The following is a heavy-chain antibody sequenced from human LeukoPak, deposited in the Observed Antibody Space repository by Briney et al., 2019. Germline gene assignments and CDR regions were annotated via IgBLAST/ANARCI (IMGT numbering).Heavy chain of an antibody. Sequence: PSETLSLTCAVSGYFISSGYYWGWIRQPPGKGREWIGNIYHSESTNYNPSLKSRVTISVDTSKNQFSLKLSSVTAADTAVYYCARIMVRGVMEYWGQGILVTVSS. CDR2: IYHSEST. D-gene: IGHD3-10*01. J-gene: IGHJ4*02. CDR3: ARIMVRGVMEY. CDR1: GYFISSGYY. V-gene: IGHV4-38-2*01.